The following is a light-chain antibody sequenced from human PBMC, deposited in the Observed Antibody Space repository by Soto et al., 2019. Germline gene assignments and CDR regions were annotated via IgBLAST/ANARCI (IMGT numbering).Light chain of an antibody. CDR3: QSYDTSLSDWV. CDR1: RSNIGAPYD. CDR2: GNS. V-gene: IGLV1-40*01. J-gene: IGLJ3*02. Sequence: QSVLTQPPSVSGAPRQRVTISCTGSRSNIGAPYDVHWYQQLPRTAPKLLIYGNSNRPSGVPDRFSGSKSGTSASLAITGLQAEDEADYYCQSYDTSLSDWVFGGGTKVTVL.